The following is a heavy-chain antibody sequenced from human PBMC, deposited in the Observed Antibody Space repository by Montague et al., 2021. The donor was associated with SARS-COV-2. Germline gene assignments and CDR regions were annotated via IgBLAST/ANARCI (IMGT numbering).Heavy chain of an antibody. CDR3: ARGQVTVFGVLIMLPAAGPLDS. CDR1: RGSISSGGNY. CDR2: SYYSGST. J-gene: IGHJ3*02. D-gene: IGHD3-3*01. Sequence: TLSLTCTVSRGSISSGGNYWSWIRQHPVKGLEWIGYSYYSGSTYYNPSLKSRVSISVDTSKNQFSLKLSSVTAADTAVYYCARGQVTVFGVLIMLPAAGPLDSWGLGTKVTVSS. V-gene: IGHV4-31*03.